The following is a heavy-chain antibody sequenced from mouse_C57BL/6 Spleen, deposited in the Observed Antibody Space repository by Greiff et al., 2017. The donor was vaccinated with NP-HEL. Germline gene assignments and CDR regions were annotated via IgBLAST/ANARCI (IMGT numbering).Heavy chain of an antibody. V-gene: IGHV1-15*01. Sequence: VQLQQSGAELVRPGASVTLSCKASGYTFTDYEMHWVKQTPVHGLEWIGAIDPETGGTAYNQKFKGKAILTADKSSSTAYMELRSLTSEDSAVYYCTRRGYGNVWFAYWGQGTLVTVSA. J-gene: IGHJ3*01. CDR1: GYTFTDYE. CDR3: TRRGYGNVWFAY. D-gene: IGHD2-1*01. CDR2: IDPETGGT.